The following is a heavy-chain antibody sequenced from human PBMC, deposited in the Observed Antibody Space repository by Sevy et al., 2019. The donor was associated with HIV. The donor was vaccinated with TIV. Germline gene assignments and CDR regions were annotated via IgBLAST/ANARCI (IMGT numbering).Heavy chain of an antibody. V-gene: IGHV3-33*06. Sequence: GGSLRLSCAASGFTFSSYGMHWVRQAPGKGLEWVAVIWYDGSNKYYADSVKGRFTISRDNSKNTLYLQMNGLRAEDTAVYYCAKEGYYYDSRSSDWFDPWGQGALVTVSS. CDR2: IWYDGSNK. CDR3: AKEGYYYDSRSSDWFDP. D-gene: IGHD3-22*01. CDR1: GFTFSSYG. J-gene: IGHJ5*02.